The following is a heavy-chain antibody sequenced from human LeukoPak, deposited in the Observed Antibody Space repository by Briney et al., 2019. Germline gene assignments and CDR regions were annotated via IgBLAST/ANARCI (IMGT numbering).Heavy chain of an antibody. CDR3: ASIQWPVDY. V-gene: IGHV3-30*03. CDR1: GLTFSSYG. D-gene: IGHD5-12*01. J-gene: IGHJ4*02. Sequence: GGSLRLSCAASGLTFSSYGMHWVRQAPGKGLEWVAVISYDGNNKNYADSVKGRFTISRDNAKNSLYLQMNSLRAEDTAVYYCASIQWPVDYWGQGTLVTVSS. CDR2: ISYDGNNK.